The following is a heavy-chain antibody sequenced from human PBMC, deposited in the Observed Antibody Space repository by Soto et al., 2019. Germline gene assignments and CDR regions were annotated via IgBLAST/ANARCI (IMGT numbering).Heavy chain of an antibody. CDR1: GFTFSDYS. J-gene: IGHJ4*02. CDR2: ISSDNNYI. D-gene: IGHD2-8*02. Sequence: EVQLVESGGGLVKPGGSLRLSCAASGFTFSDYSMNWMRQSPGKGLEWVASISSDNNYIYYRDSVEGRFTISRDNAKNSLYLQMTRIGAEYTAVDYCARGRTCTGARCVGGGDYWGQGTLVTVSS. V-gene: IGHV3-21*02. CDR3: ARGRTCTGARCVGGGDY.